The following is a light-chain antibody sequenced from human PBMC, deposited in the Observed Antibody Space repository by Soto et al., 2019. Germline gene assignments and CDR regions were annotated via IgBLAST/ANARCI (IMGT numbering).Light chain of an antibody. CDR1: QSLLHSTGYNH. CDR3: MQTLRTWT. CDR2: LGS. J-gene: IGKJ1*01. V-gene: IGKV2-28*01. Sequence: DIVMTQSPLSLPVTPGEPASISCRSSQSLLHSTGYNHLDWYLQKPAQSPQLLNYLGSNRSSVVTDGCSGSGSGTDVTLKISSVESEDVGVYDCMQTLRTWTFGQGTKVEI.